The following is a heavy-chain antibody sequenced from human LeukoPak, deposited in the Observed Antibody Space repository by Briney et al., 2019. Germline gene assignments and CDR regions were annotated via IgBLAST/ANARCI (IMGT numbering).Heavy chain of an antibody. D-gene: IGHD2-2*01. CDR1: GFTFSSYA. V-gene: IGHV3-23*01. Sequence: PTGGSLRLSCAASGFTFSSYAMSWVRQAPGKGLEWVSAISGSGGSTYYADSVKGRFTISRDNSKNTLYLQMNSLRAEDTAVYYCARARDKYCSSTSCYDDAFDIWGQGTMVTVSS. CDR2: ISGSGGST. J-gene: IGHJ3*02. CDR3: ARARDKYCSSTSCYDDAFDI.